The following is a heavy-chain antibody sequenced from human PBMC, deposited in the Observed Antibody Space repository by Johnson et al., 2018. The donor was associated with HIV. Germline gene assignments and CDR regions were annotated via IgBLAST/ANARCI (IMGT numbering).Heavy chain of an antibody. CDR3: ARLRGAFDI. Sequence: QMQLVESGGGVVKPGRSLRLSCAASGFTFSSYCLHWVRQAPGKGLEWVSVISYDGSNEYFADSVQGRFTISRDNSKNTLYLQINRLRAEDTGVYYCARLRGAFDIWGQGTMVTVSS. J-gene: IGHJ3*02. CDR1: GFTFSSYC. CDR2: ISYDGSNE. V-gene: IGHV3-30*04.